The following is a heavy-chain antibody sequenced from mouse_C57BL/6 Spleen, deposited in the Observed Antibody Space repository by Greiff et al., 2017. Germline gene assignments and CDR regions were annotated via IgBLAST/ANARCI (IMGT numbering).Heavy chain of an antibody. D-gene: IGHD2-2*01. J-gene: IGHJ4*01. V-gene: IGHV5-16*01. CDR1: GFTFSDYY. Sequence: EVKLMESEGGLVQPGSSMKLSCTASGFTFSDYYMAWVRQVPEKGLEWVANINYDGSSTYYMDSLKSRFTISRDNAKNILYLQMSSLKAEDTAAYYGARFGYHYAMDYWGQGTSVTVSS. CDR2: INYDGSST. CDR3: ARFGYHYAMDY.